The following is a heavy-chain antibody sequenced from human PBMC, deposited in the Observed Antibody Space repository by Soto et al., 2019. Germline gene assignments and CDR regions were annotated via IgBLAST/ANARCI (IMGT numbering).Heavy chain of an antibody. Sequence: SETLSLTCTVSGASISSYYWSWIRQPPGKGLEWIGYIFYSGSAKYNPSLRSRPTISVDTSKTHFSLNLTSVTAADTAIYYCARDKGRYDSGMDVWGQGTTVTVSS. CDR3: ARDKGRYDSGMDV. J-gene: IGHJ6*02. V-gene: IGHV4-59*01. CDR2: IFYSGSA. D-gene: IGHD3-9*01. CDR1: GASISSYY.